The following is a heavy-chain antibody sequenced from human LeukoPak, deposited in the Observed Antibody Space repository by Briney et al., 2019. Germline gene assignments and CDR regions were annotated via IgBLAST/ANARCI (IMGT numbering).Heavy chain of an antibody. CDR2: ISSSSSYI. CDR3: ARDVTLGHFDY. CDR1: GXPFSTYS. J-gene: IGHJ4*02. V-gene: IGHV3-21*01. D-gene: IGHD3-16*01. Sequence: GGSLRLSCAASGXPFSTYSVTWVRQAPGKGLETVSSISSSSSYIYYADYVKGRFTISRDNPRTSLYLQMNSLRAEDTAVYYCARDVTLGHFDYWGQGILVSVFS.